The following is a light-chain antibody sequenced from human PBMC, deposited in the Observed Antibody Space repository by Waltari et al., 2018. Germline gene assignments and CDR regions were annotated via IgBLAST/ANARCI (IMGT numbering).Light chain of an antibody. CDR3: MQALHTPPT. CDR1: QSLLHSDGYNY. CDR2: LSF. J-gene: IGKJ1*01. V-gene: IGKV2-28*01. Sequence: EIVMTQSPLSLPVTPGEQASISCRSSQSLLHSDGYNYLTWYLQKPGQSPQLLIYLSFIRASGVPDRFTGSGAGTDFTLKISRVEAEDVGFYYCMQALHTPPTFGQGTRAEIK.